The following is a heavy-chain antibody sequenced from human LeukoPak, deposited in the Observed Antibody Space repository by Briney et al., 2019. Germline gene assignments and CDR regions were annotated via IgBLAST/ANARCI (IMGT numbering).Heavy chain of an antibody. V-gene: IGHV3-21*01. CDR1: GFTFSTYT. J-gene: IGHJ3*02. CDR2: ISSSSSYI. D-gene: IGHD6-6*01. Sequence: GGSLRLSCAASGFTFSTYTMNWVRQAPGKGLEWVSSISSSSSYIYYADSVKGRFTISRDNAKNSLYLQMNSLRAEDTAVYYCARKGSDAFDIWGQGTMVTVSS. CDR3: ARKGSDAFDI.